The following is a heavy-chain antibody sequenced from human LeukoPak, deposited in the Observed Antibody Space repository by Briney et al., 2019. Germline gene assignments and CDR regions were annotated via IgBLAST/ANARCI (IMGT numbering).Heavy chain of an antibody. D-gene: IGHD3-10*01. CDR1: GFTFSSYA. CDR3: ARDLWFGELLSWALGY. J-gene: IGHJ4*02. CDR2: ISYDVSNK. V-gene: IGHV3-30-3*01. Sequence: GRSLRLSCAASGFTFSSYAMHWVRQAPGKGLEWVAVISYDVSNKYYADSVKGRFTISRDNSKNTLYLQMNSLRAEDTAVYYCARDLWFGELLSWALGYWGQGTLVTVSS.